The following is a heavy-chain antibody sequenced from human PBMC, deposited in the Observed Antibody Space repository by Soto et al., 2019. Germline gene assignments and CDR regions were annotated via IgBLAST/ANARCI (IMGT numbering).Heavy chain of an antibody. D-gene: IGHD3-10*01. CDR2: ISGYNGNT. CDR3: ARAPMVRRVPLAFDI. V-gene: IGHV1-18*01. J-gene: IGHJ3*02. CDR1: GYTFTSYG. Sequence: QVQLVQSGAEVKKPGASVKVSCKASGYTFTSYGISWVRQAPGQGLEWMGWISGYNGNTNYAQKLQGRATMTTDTSKSTAYMELRSMRSDDTAVYYCARAPMVRRVPLAFDIWGQGTMVTVSS.